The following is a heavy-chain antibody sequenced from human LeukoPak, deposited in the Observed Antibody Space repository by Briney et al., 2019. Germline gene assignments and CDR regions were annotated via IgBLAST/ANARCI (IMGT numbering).Heavy chain of an antibody. J-gene: IGHJ4*02. CDR1: GGSFSGYY. CDR2: IHYSGSV. V-gene: IGHV4-34*01. D-gene: IGHD3-10*01. CDR3: ARGQWFRAF. Sequence: PSETLSLTCAVYGGSFSGYYWTWIRQPPGKGLVWIGEIHYSGSVTYNPSLETRVTISVDTSKNRFSLRINSVTAADTAVYYCARGQWFRAFWSRGTPVTVSS.